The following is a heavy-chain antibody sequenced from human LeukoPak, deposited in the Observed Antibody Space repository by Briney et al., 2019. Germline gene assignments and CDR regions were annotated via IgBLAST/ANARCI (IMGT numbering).Heavy chain of an antibody. Sequence: GGSLRLSCAASGFTFSSYEMNWVRLAPGKGLEWGSYISESGSAIYYADSVKGRFTISRDNAKNSLYLQMNSLRAEDTAVYYCARYQYNYGYVSWFDPWGQGTLVTVSS. J-gene: IGHJ5*02. CDR3: ARYQYNYGYVSWFDP. CDR1: GFTFSSYE. D-gene: IGHD5-18*01. V-gene: IGHV3-48*03. CDR2: ISESGSAI.